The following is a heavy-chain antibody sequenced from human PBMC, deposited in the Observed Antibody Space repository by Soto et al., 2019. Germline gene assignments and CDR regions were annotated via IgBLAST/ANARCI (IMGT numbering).Heavy chain of an antibody. V-gene: IGHV3-30-3*01. D-gene: IGHD3-22*01. CDR1: GFTFSTYA. CDR2: VSVDGSLE. CDR3: ARRRGGSGYYFDH. Sequence: QVQLVESGGGVVQPGGSLRLSCVASGFTFSTYAIHWVRQAPGKGLEWVALVSVDGSLEYYADSVKGRSTVSRDNSKSMLYFQLNSLSPEDTAFYYCARRRGGSGYYFDHWGQGTLVTVSS. J-gene: IGHJ4*02.